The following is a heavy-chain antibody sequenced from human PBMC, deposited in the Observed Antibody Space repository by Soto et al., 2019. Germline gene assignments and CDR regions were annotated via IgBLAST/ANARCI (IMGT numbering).Heavy chain of an antibody. CDR3: ARGIAAAGTLKAPV. Sequence: PVGSLRLSCAASGFTFSSYAMHWVRQAPGKGLEWVAVISYDGSNKYYADSVKGRFTISRDNSKNTLYLQMNSLRAEDTAVYYCARGIAAAGTLKAPVWGQGTTVTVSS. J-gene: IGHJ6*02. CDR1: GFTFSSYA. D-gene: IGHD6-13*01. CDR2: ISYDGSNK. V-gene: IGHV3-30-3*01.